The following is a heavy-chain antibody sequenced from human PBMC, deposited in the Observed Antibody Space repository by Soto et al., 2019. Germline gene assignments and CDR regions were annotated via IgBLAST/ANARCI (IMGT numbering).Heavy chain of an antibody. CDR1: EFTFTNYA. J-gene: IGHJ4*02. V-gene: IGHV3-23*01. CDR2: TNENGANT. CDR3: ARDVGGPMFDY. Sequence: EVQLLESGGAFIQAGGCLRLSCVASEFTFTNYAMASVRQAPGKGLAWVSTTNENGANTHYPDSLKGRFTISRGNSKNTVYLQMDSLRAEDTAVYYCARDVGGPMFDYWYQGALVTVSS.